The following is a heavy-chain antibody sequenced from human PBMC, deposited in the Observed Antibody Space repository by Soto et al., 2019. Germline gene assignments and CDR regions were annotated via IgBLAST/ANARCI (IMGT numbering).Heavy chain of an antibody. Sequence: SETLSLTCGVSGGSISSSNWWNWVRQPPGKGLEWIGEIYPSGSTNYNPSLKSRVTVSLDKSTNQFSLKLTSVTAADTAVYYCARDGGHGDYDYWGQGTLVTVS. J-gene: IGHJ4*02. D-gene: IGHD3-16*01. V-gene: IGHV4-4*02. CDR1: GGSISSSNW. CDR2: IYPSGST. CDR3: ARDGGHGDYDY.